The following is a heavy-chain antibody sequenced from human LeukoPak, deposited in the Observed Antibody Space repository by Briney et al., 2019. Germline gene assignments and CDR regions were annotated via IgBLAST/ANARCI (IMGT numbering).Heavy chain of an antibody. V-gene: IGHV3-64D*09. D-gene: IGHD1-26*01. Sequence: GGSLRLSCSASGFTFSRCAMHWVRQGPGMGLEYVSGINDYGSRTHYGDSAKGRFIISRDDSRNTVFLHMNSLRGDDTALYYCVKDLSGSYTFDYWGQGILVTVSS. CDR1: GFTFSRCA. CDR3: VKDLSGSYTFDY. J-gene: IGHJ4*02. CDR2: INDYGSRT.